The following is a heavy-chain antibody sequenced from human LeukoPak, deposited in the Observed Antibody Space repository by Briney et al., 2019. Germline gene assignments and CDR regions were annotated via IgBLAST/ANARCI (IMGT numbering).Heavy chain of an antibody. CDR1: GYSFTSYW. V-gene: IGHV5-51*01. CDR2: IYPGDSDT. D-gene: IGHD6-13*01. J-gene: IGHJ5*02. Sequence: GESLKISCKGSGYSFTSYWIGWVRQMRGKGLEWMGIIYPGDSDTRYSPSFQGQVTISVDKSISTAYLQWSSLMSSDTAMYYCARGRISAAGLNWFDPWGQGTLVTVSS. CDR3: ARGRISAAGLNWFDP.